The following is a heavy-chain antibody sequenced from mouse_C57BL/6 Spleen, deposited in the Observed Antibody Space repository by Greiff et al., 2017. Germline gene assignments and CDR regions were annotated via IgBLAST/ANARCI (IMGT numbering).Heavy chain of an antibody. CDR1: GYTFTSYW. CDR3: ARWDYGSSHGFAY. V-gene: IGHV1-50*01. J-gene: IGHJ3*01. Sequence: VQLQQSGAELVKPGASVKLSCKASGYTFTSYWMQWVKQRPGQGLEWIGEIDPSDSYTNYNQKFKGKATLTVDTSSSTAYMQLSSLTSEDSAVYYCARWDYGSSHGFAYWGQGTLVTVSA. D-gene: IGHD1-1*01. CDR2: IDPSDSYT.